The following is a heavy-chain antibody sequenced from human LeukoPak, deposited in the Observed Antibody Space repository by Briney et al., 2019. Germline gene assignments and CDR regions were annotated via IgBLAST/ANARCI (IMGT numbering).Heavy chain of an antibody. J-gene: IGHJ6*04. CDR1: GGSFSGYY. D-gene: IGHD3-10*01. V-gene: IGHV4-34*01. Sequence: SETLSLTCAVYGGSFSGYYWSWIRQPPGKGLEWIGEINHSGSTNYNPSLKSRVTISVDTSKNQFSLKLSSVSAADTVVYYCARVFRGIRGSDYYYYGMDVWGKGTTVTVSS. CDR2: INHSGST. CDR3: ARVFRGIRGSDYYYYGMDV.